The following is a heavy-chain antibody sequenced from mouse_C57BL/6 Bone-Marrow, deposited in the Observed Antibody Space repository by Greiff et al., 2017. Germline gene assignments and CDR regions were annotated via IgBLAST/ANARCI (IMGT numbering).Heavy chain of an antibody. CDR1: GYTFTSYW. Sequence: QVQLQQPGAELVMPGASVKLSCKASGYTFTSYWMHWVKQRPGQGLEWIGEIDPSDSYTNYNQKFKGKSTLTVDKSSSTAYMQLSSLTSEDSAVYYCARNARYYGSSYSYDMDYWGQGTSVTVSS. CDR2: IDPSDSYT. D-gene: IGHD1-1*01. CDR3: ARNARYYGSSYSYDMDY. J-gene: IGHJ4*01. V-gene: IGHV1-69*01.